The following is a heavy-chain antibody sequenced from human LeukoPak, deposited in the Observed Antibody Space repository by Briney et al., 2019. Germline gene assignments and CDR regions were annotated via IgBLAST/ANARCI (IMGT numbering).Heavy chain of an antibody. Sequence: GGSLRLSCAASGLTFHNTWMHWIRHAPGKGLVWVSRIISDGITTTYADSVKGRFTISRDNAKNTLYLQMNSLRAGDTAVYYCAADGEYAFLVWGQGTMVTVSS. J-gene: IGHJ3*01. CDR3: AADGEYAFLV. CDR1: GLTFHNTW. D-gene: IGHD2/OR15-2a*01. V-gene: IGHV3-74*01. CDR2: IISDGITT.